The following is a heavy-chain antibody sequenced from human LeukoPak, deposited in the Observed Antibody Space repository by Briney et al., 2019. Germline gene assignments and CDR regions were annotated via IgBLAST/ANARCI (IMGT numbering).Heavy chain of an antibody. V-gene: IGHV4-59*01. CDR1: GGSISSYY. CDR2: IHNSGGT. Sequence: PSETLSLTCTVSGGSISSYYWSWIRQSPGEGLEWIAYIHNSGGTRYKPSLQSRVTISVDTSKNQFSLKLRSVTAADTAVYYCVRDWEGFNFDIWGQGTMVTVSS. J-gene: IGHJ3*02. D-gene: IGHD1-26*01. CDR3: VRDWEGFNFDI.